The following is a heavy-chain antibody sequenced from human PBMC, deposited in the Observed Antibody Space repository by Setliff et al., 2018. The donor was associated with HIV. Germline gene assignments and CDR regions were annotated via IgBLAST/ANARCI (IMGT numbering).Heavy chain of an antibody. J-gene: IGHJ4*02. CDR2: ITWNGRTI. V-gene: IGHV3-9*01. Sequence: HPGGSLRLSCVGTGFSFDDYAMHWVRQVPGKGLEWVAGITWNGRTIHYADSVKGRFTISRDNAKSILYLQMESLRPEDSALYYCAKDTDSASASYFDSWGQGTLVTVSS. D-gene: IGHD2-2*01. CDR3: AKDTDSASASYFDS. CDR1: GFSFDDYA.